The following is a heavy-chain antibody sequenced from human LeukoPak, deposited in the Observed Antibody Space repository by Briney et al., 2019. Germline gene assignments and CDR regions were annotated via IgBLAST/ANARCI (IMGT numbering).Heavy chain of an antibody. D-gene: IGHD3-9*01. V-gene: IGHV3-15*01. Sequence: GGSLRLSCAASGFTFSNAWMSWVRQAPGKGLEWVGRIKSKTDGGTTDYAAPVKGRFTISRGDSKNTLYLQMNSLKTEDTAVYYCTTDWIVRYFDYFDYWGQGTLVTVSS. J-gene: IGHJ4*02. CDR3: TTDWIVRYFDYFDY. CDR2: IKSKTDGGTT. CDR1: GFTFSNAW.